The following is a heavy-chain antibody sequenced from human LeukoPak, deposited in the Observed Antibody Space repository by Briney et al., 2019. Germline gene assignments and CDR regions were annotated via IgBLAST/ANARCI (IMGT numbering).Heavy chain of an antibody. Sequence: GGSLRLSCAASGFTFSNCWMHWVRQAPGKGLVWVSRISSDGSSTSYADSVKGRFTISRDNAKNSLYLQMNSLRAEDTAVYYCARDGNFYFDLWGRGTLVTVSS. V-gene: IGHV3-74*01. CDR2: ISSDGSST. D-gene: IGHD1-7*01. CDR3: ARDGNFYFDL. CDR1: GFTFSNCW. J-gene: IGHJ2*01.